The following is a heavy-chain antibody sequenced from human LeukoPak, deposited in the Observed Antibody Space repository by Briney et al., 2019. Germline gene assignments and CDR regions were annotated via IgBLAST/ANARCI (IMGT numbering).Heavy chain of an antibody. D-gene: IGHD6-13*01. CDR2: ISGSGAGT. Sequence: GGSLRLSCAASAFTFSTYAMSWVRQAPGMGLEWVSGISGSGAGTYYADSVRGRFTTSRDNSKNTLYLQMNSLRAEDTAVYYCSNLYSSNYWGQGTLVTVSS. J-gene: IGHJ4*02. CDR3: SNLYSSNY. V-gene: IGHV3-23*01. CDR1: AFTFSTYA.